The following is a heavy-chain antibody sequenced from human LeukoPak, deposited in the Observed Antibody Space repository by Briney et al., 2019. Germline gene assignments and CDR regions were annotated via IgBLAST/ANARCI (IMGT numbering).Heavy chain of an antibody. D-gene: IGHD6-19*01. CDR2: IKQDGSEE. CDR3: ARDIWYSSGPFDY. J-gene: IGHJ4*02. CDR1: GFTFSSYW. Sequence: AGGSLRLSCAASGFTFSSYWMSWVRQAPGKGLEWVANIKQDGSEEYYVDSVKGRFTISRDNAKNPLYLQMNSLRAEDTAVYYCARDIWYSSGPFDYWGQGTLVTVSS. V-gene: IGHV3-7*01.